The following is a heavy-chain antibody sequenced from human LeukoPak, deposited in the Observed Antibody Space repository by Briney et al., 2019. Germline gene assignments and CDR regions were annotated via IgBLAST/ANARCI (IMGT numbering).Heavy chain of an antibody. V-gene: IGHV3-48*04. J-gene: IGHJ4*02. CDR2: INSSSGTI. CDR3: AKEGDNTGYRYFDD. CDR1: GFKLIGYS. D-gene: IGHD3-22*01. Sequence: GGSLRLSCAASGFKLIGYSMNWFRQAPGKGLDWVSYINSSSGTIIYADSVKGRFTISRDNAKNSLYLQMNSLRAEDTAVYYCAKEGDNTGYRYFDDWGQGTLVTVSS.